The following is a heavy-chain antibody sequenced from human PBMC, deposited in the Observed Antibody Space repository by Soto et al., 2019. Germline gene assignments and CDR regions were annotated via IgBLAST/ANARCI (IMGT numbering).Heavy chain of an antibody. Sequence: QVQLVESGGGVVQPGRSLSLPFAALGFPSRSLAMNWAARAPGKGLEWVAVISYDGSNKYYADSVKGRFTISRDNSKNTLYLQMNSLRAEDTAVYYCAKEILGGYWGQGTLVTVSS. J-gene: IGHJ4*02. CDR1: GFPSRSLA. D-gene: IGHD3-16*01. V-gene: IGHV3-30*18. CDR3: AKEILGGY. CDR2: ISYDGSNK.